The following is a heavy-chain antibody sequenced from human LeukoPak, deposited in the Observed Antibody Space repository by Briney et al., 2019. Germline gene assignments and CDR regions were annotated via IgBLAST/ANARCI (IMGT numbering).Heavy chain of an antibody. CDR1: GFTFSTSI. Sequence: TGGSLRLSCAASGFTFSTSIMHWVRQAPGKGLEWVAVISYGGNNKYYADSVKGRFTISRDNSKSTLYVQMNSLRAEDTAVYYCAKEVIAAGGNFEYWGQGTLVTVSS. V-gene: IGHV3-30*18. CDR2: ISYGGNNK. J-gene: IGHJ4*02. D-gene: IGHD6-13*01. CDR3: AKEVIAAGGNFEY.